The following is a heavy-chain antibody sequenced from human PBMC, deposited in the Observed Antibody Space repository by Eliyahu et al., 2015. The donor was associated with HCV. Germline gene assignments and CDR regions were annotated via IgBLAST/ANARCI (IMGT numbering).Heavy chain of an antibody. J-gene: IGHJ3*02. CDR2: INTYTGHP. D-gene: IGHD1-1*01. CDR1: GYSFTTYA. CDR3: AREWRDDRALDI. V-gene: IGHV7-4-1*02. Sequence: QVQLVQSGSELKNPGASVKISCKTSGYSFTTYAMNWVRQAPGQGFEWMGWINTYTGHPTFAQGFTGRFVFSLDTSVNTAYLQISSLESEDTAMYYCAREWRDDRALDIWGQGTKVTVSS.